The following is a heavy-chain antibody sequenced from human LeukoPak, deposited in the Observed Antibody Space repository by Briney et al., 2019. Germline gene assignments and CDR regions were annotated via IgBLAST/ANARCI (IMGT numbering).Heavy chain of an antibody. CDR2: INPNSGGT. CDR1: GYTFTGYY. J-gene: IGHJ4*02. CDR3: ARGVRGVIFPYFDY. Sequence: GASVKVSCKASGYTFTGYYMHWVRQAPGQGLEWMGWINPNSGGTNYAQKFQGRVTMPRDTSISPAHLELSRLRADGTAVYSCARGVRGVIFPYFDYWGQGTLVTVSS. V-gene: IGHV1-2*02. D-gene: IGHD3-10*01.